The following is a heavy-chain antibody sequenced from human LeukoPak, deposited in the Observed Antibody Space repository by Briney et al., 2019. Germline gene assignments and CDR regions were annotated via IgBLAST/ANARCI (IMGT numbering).Heavy chain of an antibody. CDR3: ARRVRSCSGGTCYSSFDY. D-gene: IGHD2-15*01. V-gene: IGHV3-48*03. Sequence: GGSLRLSCAASGFTFSSYEMNWVRQAPGKGLEWVSYISNTGTTTYYADSVRGRFTISRDNTKNSLSLQMNSLRADDTAVYYCARRVRSCSGGTCYSSFDYWGQGTLVTVSS. CDR2: ISNTGTTT. CDR1: GFTFSSYE. J-gene: IGHJ4*02.